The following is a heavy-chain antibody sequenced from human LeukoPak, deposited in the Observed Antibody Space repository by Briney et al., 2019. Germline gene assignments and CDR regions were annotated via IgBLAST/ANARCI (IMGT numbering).Heavy chain of an antibody. CDR1: GFTFSSHW. V-gene: IGHV3-7*03. Sequence: GGSLRLSCVASGFTFSSHWMTWVRQAPGKGLEWVANIKPDGSDKYYVDSVKGRFTMSRDNARNLLYLQRDSLRAEDTAVYYCARLKGSTSVFDYWGQGTLVTVSS. J-gene: IGHJ4*02. CDR3: ARLKGSTSVFDY. CDR2: IKPDGSDK. D-gene: IGHD2-2*01.